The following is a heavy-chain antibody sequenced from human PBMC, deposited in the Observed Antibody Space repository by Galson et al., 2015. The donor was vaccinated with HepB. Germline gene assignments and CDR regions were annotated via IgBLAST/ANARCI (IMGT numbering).Heavy chain of an antibody. Sequence: LSLTCNVSGGSISSYYWNWIRQPPGKGLEWIGYIYYSGSTNYNPSLKSRVTISVDTSKNQFSLKLSSVTAADTAVYYCARRGQLGHDFDYWGQGALVTVPS. J-gene: IGHJ4*02. CDR2: IYYSGST. CDR1: GGSISSYY. V-gene: IGHV4-59*08. CDR3: ARRGQLGHDFDY. D-gene: IGHD5-12*01.